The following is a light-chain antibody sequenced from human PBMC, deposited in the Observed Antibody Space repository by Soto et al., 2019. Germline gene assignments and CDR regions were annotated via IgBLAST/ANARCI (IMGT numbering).Light chain of an antibody. V-gene: IGKV3-20*01. J-gene: IGKJ3*01. CDR1: QRVISDY. CDR3: QQYGSSPLFP. CDR2: GAS. Sequence: EIVLTQSPGTLSLSPGERATLSCRASQRVISDYLAWYQQKPGQAPRLLIYGASNRATGIPDRFSGSGSGTDFTLTISRLEPEDFAVYYCQQYGSSPLFPFGPGTTADIK.